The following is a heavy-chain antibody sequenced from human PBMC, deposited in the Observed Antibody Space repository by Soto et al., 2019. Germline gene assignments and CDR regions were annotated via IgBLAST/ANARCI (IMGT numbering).Heavy chain of an antibody. J-gene: IGHJ6*03. CDR1: GFRFTSSA. CDR2: IVVGSGNT. Sequence: ASVKVSCKASGFRFTSSAMQWVRQARXQRLEWIGWIVVGSGNTNYAQKFQERVTITRDMSTSTAYMELSSLRSEDTAVYYCAAGLLGYCSGGSCQDHYYYYMDVWGKGTTVTVSS. D-gene: IGHD2-15*01. V-gene: IGHV1-58*02. CDR3: AAGLLGYCSGGSCQDHYYYYMDV.